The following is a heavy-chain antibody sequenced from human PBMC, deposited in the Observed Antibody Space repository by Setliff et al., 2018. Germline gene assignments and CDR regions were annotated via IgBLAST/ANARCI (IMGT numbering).Heavy chain of an antibody. Sequence: ASVKVSCKASGYTKYYVHWVRQAPGQGLEWMGIIHPSGGSTTYAQKFQGRVTMTRDTSTGTVNMELSSLRSEDTAVYYCASYERYCYGGSCYYFDYWGQGTLVTVSS. V-gene: IGHV1-46*01. CDR2: IHPSGGST. CDR3: ASYERYCYGGSCYYFDY. CDR1: GYTKYY. D-gene: IGHD2-15*01. J-gene: IGHJ4*02.